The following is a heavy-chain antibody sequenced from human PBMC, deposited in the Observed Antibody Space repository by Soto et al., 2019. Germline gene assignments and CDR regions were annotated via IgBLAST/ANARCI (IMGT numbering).Heavy chain of an antibody. CDR3: ARGLATLPVFAFDI. V-gene: IGHV2-5*01. D-gene: IGHD6-6*01. CDR1: GFSLTTSGVG. CDR2: IYWSGDE. Sequence: QGTLKESGPTLVKSTQTLTLTCSFSGFSLTTSGVGVGWIRQSPGKALEWLALIYWSGDEHYRPSLKSRLSIFKDTSKNHVVLIMTDMDPVDTATYYCARGLATLPVFAFDIWGQGTMVTVSS. J-gene: IGHJ3*02.